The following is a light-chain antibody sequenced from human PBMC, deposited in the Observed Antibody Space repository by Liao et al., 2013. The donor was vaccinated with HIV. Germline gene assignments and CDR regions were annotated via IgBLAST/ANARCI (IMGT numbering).Light chain of an antibody. CDR1: NIGSKS. J-gene: IGLJ2*01. CDR2: YDS. CDR3: QAWDSSTVV. Sequence: SYVLTQPPSVSVAPGQTATITCGGDNIGSKSVHWYQQKPGQAPVLVIYYDSDRPSGIPERFSGSNSGNTATLTISGTQAMDEADYYCQAWDSSTVVFGGGTKLTVL. V-gene: IGLV3-21*01.